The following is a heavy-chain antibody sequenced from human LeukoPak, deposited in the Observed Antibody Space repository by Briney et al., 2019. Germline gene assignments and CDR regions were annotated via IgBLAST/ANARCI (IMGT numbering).Heavy chain of an antibody. D-gene: IGHD1-26*01. J-gene: IGHJ4*02. Sequence: SETLSLTCTVSGGSISSYYWSWIRQPPGKGLEWIGYIYYSGSTNYNPSLKSRVTISVDTSKNQFSLKLSSVTAADTAVYYCARHRRSGSYPSYFDYWGQGTLVTVSS. CDR2: IYYSGST. V-gene: IGHV4-59*08. CDR3: ARHRRSGSYPSYFDY. CDR1: GGSISSYY.